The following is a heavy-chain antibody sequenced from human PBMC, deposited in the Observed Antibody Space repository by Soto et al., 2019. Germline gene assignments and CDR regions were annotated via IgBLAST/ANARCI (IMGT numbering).Heavy chain of an antibody. CDR2: ICPGYSNI. Sequence: GESLKISGKGSGYIFTNHCIVWVRQMAGKGLEWVGIICPGYSNIIYSPSVQGQVTISADMSISTAYLQWSSLKASDTAMYYCARTSAAGKYYYGMDVWGQGTTVTVSS. D-gene: IGHD6-13*01. CDR1: GYIFTNHC. CDR3: ARTSAAGKYYYGMDV. J-gene: IGHJ6*02. V-gene: IGHV5-51*01.